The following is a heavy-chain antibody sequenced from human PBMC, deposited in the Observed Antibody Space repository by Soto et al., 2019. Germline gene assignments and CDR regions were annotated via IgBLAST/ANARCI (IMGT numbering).Heavy chain of an antibody. CDR3: ARDPSRSLQLVQGGFDP. CDR2: IIPILGIA. CDR1: GGTFSSYT. D-gene: IGHD6-13*01. J-gene: IGHJ5*02. Sequence: QVQLVQSGAEVKKPGSSVKVSCKASGGTFSSYTISWVRQAPGQGLEWMGRIIPILGIANYAQKFQGRVTITADKSTSTAYMELSSLRSEDTAVYYCARDPSRSLQLVQGGFDPWGQGTLVTVSS. V-gene: IGHV1-69*08.